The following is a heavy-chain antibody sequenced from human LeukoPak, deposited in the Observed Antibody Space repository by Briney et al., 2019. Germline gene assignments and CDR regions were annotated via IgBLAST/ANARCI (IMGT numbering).Heavy chain of an antibody. CDR1: GGSFSGYY. J-gene: IGHJ3*02. D-gene: IGHD3-3*01. CDR3: ARGGKYVLRFLEWRKSHDAFDI. CDR2: INHSGST. V-gene: IGHV4-34*01. Sequence: SETLSLTCAVYGGSFSGYYWSWIRQPPGKGLEWIGEINHSGSTNYNPSLKSRVTISVDTSKNQFSLKLSSVTAADTAVYYCARGGKYVLRFLEWRKSHDAFDIWGQGSMVTVSS.